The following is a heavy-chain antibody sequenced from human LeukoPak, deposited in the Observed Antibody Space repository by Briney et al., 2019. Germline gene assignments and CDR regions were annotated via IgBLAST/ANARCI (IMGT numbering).Heavy chain of an antibody. CDR2: IRYDGSNE. J-gene: IGHJ4*02. D-gene: IGHD2-21*01. CDR1: GITFNSYG. CDR3: CGDFDY. Sequence: GGSLRLSCAASGITFNSYGMHWVRQAPDKGLEWVAFIRYDGSNEYYVDSVKGRFTISRDNSKNTLYLQMNSLRGEDTAVYYCCGDFDYWGQGTLVTVSP. V-gene: IGHV3-30*02.